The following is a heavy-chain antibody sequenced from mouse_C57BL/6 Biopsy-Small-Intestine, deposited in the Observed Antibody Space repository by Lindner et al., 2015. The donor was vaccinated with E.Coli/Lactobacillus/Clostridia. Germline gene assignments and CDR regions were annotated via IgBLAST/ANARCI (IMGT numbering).Heavy chain of an antibody. J-gene: IGHJ4*01. V-gene: IGHV1-81*01. Sequence: VQLQESGAELARPGASVKLSCKASGYTFTSYGISWVKQRTGQGLEWIGEIYPRSGNTYYNEKFKGKATLTADKSSSTAYMELRSLTSEDSAVYLCARIYYDYDARSFYAMDYWGQGTSVTVSS. D-gene: IGHD2-4*01. CDR1: GYTFTSYG. CDR3: ARIYYDYDARSFYAMDY. CDR2: IYPRSGNT.